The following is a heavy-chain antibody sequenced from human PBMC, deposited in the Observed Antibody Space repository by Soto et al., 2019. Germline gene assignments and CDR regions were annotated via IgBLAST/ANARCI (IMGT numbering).Heavy chain of an antibody. J-gene: IGHJ4*02. Sequence: PGGSLRLSCAASGFTFSSYSMNWVRQAPGKGLEWVSSISSSSSYIYYADSVKGRFTISRDNAKNSLYLQMNSLRAEDTAVYYCARDLGGWSLIGYFDYWGQGTLVTVSS. V-gene: IGHV3-21*01. CDR2: ISSSSSYI. CDR1: GFTFSSYS. CDR3: ARDLGGWSLIGYFDY. D-gene: IGHD6-19*01.